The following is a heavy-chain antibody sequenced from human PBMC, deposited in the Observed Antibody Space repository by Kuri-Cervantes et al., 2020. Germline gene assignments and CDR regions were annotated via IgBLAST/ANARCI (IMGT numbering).Heavy chain of an antibody. CDR3: AREGGTVTTLIKRNYPFDI. Sequence: ASVKVSCKVSGYTLTELSMHWVRQAPGKGLEWMGGFDPEDGETIYAQKFQGRVTMTEDTSTDTAYMELSSLRAEDTAVYYCAREGGTVTTLIKRNYPFDIWGQGTMVTVSS. J-gene: IGHJ3*02. CDR1: GYTLTELS. V-gene: IGHV1-24*01. CDR2: FDPEDGET. D-gene: IGHD4-17*01.